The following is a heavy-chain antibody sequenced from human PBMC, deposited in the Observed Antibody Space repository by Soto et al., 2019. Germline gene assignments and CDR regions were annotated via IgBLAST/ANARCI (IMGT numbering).Heavy chain of an antibody. CDR1: GFSLNTSATC. J-gene: IGHJ4*01. D-gene: IGHD2-21*01. CDR3: ARIHYRLVGPIVTFPHYYMDF. CDR2: INWADDE. Sequence: SGHTLVNPTQTLTLTCTLSGFSLNTSATCVTWIRQAPGTALELLALINWADDEYYSGSLXAMLTISKDTSKNQVVPTMTNMDPVDTATYYCARIHYRLVGPIVTFPHYYMDFWGQGSLVTVSS. V-gene: IGHV2-70*01.